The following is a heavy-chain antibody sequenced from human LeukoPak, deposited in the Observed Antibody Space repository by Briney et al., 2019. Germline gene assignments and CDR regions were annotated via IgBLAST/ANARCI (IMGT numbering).Heavy chain of an antibody. CDR2: IYYSGST. Sequence: SQTLSLTCTVSGGSISSGDYYWSWIRQPPGKGLEWIGYIYYSGSTYYNPSLKSRVTISVDASKYQFSLKLSSVTAADTAVYYCAREWYCSSTSCYDYYYYYMDVWGKGTTATVSS. D-gene: IGHD2-2*01. J-gene: IGHJ6*03. CDR1: GGSISSGDYY. V-gene: IGHV4-30-4*08. CDR3: AREWYCSSTSCYDYYYYYMDV.